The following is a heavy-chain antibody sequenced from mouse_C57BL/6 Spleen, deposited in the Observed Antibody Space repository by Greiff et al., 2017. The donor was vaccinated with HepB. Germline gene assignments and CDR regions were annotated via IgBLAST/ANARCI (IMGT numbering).Heavy chain of an antibody. Sequence: QVQLKQPGTELVKPGASVKLSCKASGYTFTSYWMHWVKQRPGQGLEWIGNINPSNGGTNYNEKFKSKATLTVDKSSSTAYMQLSSLTSEDSAVYYCARGGYGKKFFDYWGQGTTLTVSS. J-gene: IGHJ2*01. D-gene: IGHD2-10*02. CDR3: ARGGYGKKFFDY. CDR1: GYTFTSYW. CDR2: INPSNGGT. V-gene: IGHV1-53*01.